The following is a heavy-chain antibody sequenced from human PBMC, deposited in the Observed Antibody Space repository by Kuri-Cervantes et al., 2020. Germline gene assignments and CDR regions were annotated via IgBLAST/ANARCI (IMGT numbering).Heavy chain of an antibody. J-gene: IGHJ6*02. V-gene: IGHV3-30*03. CDR1: GFTSSSYW. Sequence: GGSLRLSCAASGFTSSSYWMSWVRQAPGKGLEWVAVISYDGSNKYYADSVKGRFTISRDNSKNTLYLQMNSLRAEDTAVYYCARANSGYEPKTNIYYYYGMDVWGQGTTVTVSS. CDR2: ISYDGSNK. D-gene: IGHD5-12*01. CDR3: ARANSGYEPKTNIYYYYGMDV.